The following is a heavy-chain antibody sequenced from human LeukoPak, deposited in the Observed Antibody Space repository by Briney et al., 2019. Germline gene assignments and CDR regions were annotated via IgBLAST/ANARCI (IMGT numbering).Heavy chain of an antibody. D-gene: IGHD4-11*01. CDR3: VRRVGNSKYDY. CDR1: GDNLACYW. Sequence: GESLKISCRVFGDNLACYWIGWVRQMPGKGLEWMGIIYPGDSDTRYSPSFQGQVTISADKSISTAYLQWSSLKASDTAMYYCVRRVGNSKYDYWGQGTLVTVSS. V-gene: IGHV5-51*01. CDR2: IYPGDSDT. J-gene: IGHJ4*02.